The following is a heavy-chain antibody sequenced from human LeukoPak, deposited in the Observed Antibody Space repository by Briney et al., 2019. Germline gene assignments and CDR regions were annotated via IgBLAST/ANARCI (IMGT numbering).Heavy chain of an antibody. CDR3: ARQGGPGGYGKEYYYYGMDV. CDR1: GFTFSNFA. D-gene: IGHD3-22*01. J-gene: IGHJ6*02. V-gene: IGHV3-21*04. CDR2: IVGSSST. Sequence: PGGSLRLSCAASGFTFSNFAMTWVRQAPGKGLEWVSSIVGSSSTYYADSLKGRFTISRDNAKNSLYLQMNSLRAEDTAMYYCARQGGPGGYGKEYYYYGMDVWGQGTTVTVSS.